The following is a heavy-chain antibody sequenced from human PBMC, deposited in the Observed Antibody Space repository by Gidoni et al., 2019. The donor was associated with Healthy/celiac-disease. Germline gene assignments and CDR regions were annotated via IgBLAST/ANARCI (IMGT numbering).Heavy chain of an antibody. V-gene: IGHV1-3*01. CDR3: ARDSSGWPETFDY. Sequence: QVQLVQSGAEVKKPGASVKVSCKASGYTFTSYAMHWVRQAPGQRLEWMGWINAGNGNTKYSQKFQGRVTITRDTSASTAYMELSSLRSEDTAVYYCARDSSGWPETFDYWGQGTLVTVSS. CDR2: INAGNGNT. D-gene: IGHD6-19*01. J-gene: IGHJ4*02. CDR1: GYTFTSYA.